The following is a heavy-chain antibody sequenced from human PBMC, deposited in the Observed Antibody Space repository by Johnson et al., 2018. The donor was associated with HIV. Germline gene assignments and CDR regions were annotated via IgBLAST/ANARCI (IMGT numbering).Heavy chain of an antibody. CDR3: AKDFWWFGESPRDAFDI. CDR1: GFTFSS. CDR2: ISHDGSHK. V-gene: IGHV3-30*18. Sequence: QMMLVESGGGVVQPGRSLRLSCAASGFTFSSMHWDRQAPGKGLEWVAVISHDGSHKYYADSVKGRFSLSRDISKNTLYLQMNSLRAEDTAVYYCAKDFWWFGESPRDAFDIWGQGTMVTVSS. D-gene: IGHD3-10*01. J-gene: IGHJ3*02.